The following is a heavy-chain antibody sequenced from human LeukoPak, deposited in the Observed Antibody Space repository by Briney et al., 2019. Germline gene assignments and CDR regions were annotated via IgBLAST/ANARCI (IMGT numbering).Heavy chain of an antibody. V-gene: IGHV1-8*01. Sequence: ASVKVSCKASGYTFTSYDINWVRQATGQGLEWMGWMNPNSGNTGYAQKFQGRVTMTRNTSISTAYMELSSLRSEDTAVCYCARGSSGYDYVWGSYRSTHPGDYWGQGTLVTVSS. CDR1: GYTFTSYD. CDR2: MNPNSGNT. D-gene: IGHD3-16*02. J-gene: IGHJ4*02. CDR3: ARGSSGYDYVWGSYRSTHPGDY.